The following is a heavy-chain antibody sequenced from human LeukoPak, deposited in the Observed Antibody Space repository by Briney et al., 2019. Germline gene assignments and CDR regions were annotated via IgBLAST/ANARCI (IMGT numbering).Heavy chain of an antibody. J-gene: IGHJ2*01. CDR2: IYNSGST. V-gene: IGHV4-59*01. D-gene: IGHD6-13*01. CDR1: GGSIRSYY. Sequence: SETLSLTCTVSGGSIRSYYWSWIRQPPGKGLEWIGCIYNSGSTNYNPSLKSRVTISVDTSKNQFSLKLTSVTAADTAVYYCARVYYSSSYDYWYFDLWGRGTLVTVSS. CDR3: ARVYYSSSYDYWYFDL.